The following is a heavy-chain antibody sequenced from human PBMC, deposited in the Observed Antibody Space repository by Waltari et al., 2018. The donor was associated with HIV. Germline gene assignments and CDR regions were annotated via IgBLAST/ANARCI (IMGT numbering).Heavy chain of an antibody. D-gene: IGHD1-1*01. J-gene: IGHJ6*02. V-gene: IGHV3-30*02. Sequence: QVQLVESGGGVVQPGRSLRLSCAASGFPFSTSGMYWVRQAPGKGLEWVAYILYDGSFKCQADSVKGRFTISRDNSRNTLYLQMNSLRTEDTAVYYCAKAAGTTGEYYHYGMDVWGQGTTVTVSS. CDR2: ILYDGSFK. CDR1: GFPFSTSG. CDR3: AKAAGTTGEYYHYGMDV.